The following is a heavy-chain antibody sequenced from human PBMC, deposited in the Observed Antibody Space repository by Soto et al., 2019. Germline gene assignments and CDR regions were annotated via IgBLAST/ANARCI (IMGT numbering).Heavy chain of an antibody. CDR3: ARGVMVYAPSNWFDP. Sequence: KTSETLSLTCTVSGGSISSGGYYWSWIRQHPGKGLEWIGYIYYSGSTYYNPSLKSRVTISVDTSKNQFSLKLSSVTAADTAVYYCARGVMVYAPSNWFDPWGQGTLVTVSS. CDR1: GGSISSGGYY. D-gene: IGHD2-8*01. CDR2: IYYSGST. V-gene: IGHV4-31*03. J-gene: IGHJ5*02.